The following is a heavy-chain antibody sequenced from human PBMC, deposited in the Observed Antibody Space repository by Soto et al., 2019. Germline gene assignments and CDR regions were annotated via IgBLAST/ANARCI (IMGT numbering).Heavy chain of an antibody. CDR3: AKQSPPYYYMDV. D-gene: IGHD4-4*01. CDR1: GGSFSGYY. Sequence: PSETLSLTCAVYGGSFSGYYWSWIRQPPGKGLEWIGEINHSGSTNYNPSLKSRVTISVDTSKNQFSLKLSSVTAADTAVYYCAKQSPPYYYMDVGGKGTTVTVSS. J-gene: IGHJ6*03. V-gene: IGHV4-34*01. CDR2: INHSGST.